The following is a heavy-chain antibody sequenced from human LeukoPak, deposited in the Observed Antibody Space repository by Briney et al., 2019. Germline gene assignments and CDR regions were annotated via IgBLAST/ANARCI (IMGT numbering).Heavy chain of an antibody. CDR3: ARHETVTKLGTFDI. J-gene: IGHJ3*02. V-gene: IGHV4-39*07. Sequence: SETLSLTCTVSGGSISTGSYYCAWIRQPPAKGLEWIGTIYYSGSTHYNPSLKSRVTISVDKSKNQFSLKLSSVTAADTAVYYCARHETVTKLGTFDIWGQGTMVTVSS. D-gene: IGHD4-17*01. CDR2: IYYSGST. CDR1: GGSISTGSYY.